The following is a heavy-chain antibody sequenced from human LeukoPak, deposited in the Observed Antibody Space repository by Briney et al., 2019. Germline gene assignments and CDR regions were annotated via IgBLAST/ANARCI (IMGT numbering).Heavy chain of an antibody. Sequence: GGSLRLSCAASGFTFSSYGMHWVRQAPGKGLEWVAVIWYDGSNKYYADSVKGRFTISRDNSKNTLYLQMNSLRAEDTAVYYCARDLPRTSHPYYHYGMDVWGQGTTVTVSS. CDR2: IWYDGSNK. D-gene: IGHD2-2*01. V-gene: IGHV3-33*01. CDR3: ARDLPRTSHPYYHYGMDV. CDR1: GFTFSSYG. J-gene: IGHJ6*02.